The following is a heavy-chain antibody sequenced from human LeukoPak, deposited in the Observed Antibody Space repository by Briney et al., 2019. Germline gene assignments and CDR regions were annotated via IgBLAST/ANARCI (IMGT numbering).Heavy chain of an antibody. V-gene: IGHV3-30*03. CDR2: ISYDGSNK. CDR1: GFTFSSYG. J-gene: IGHJ4*02. CDR3: TRDPRRLDY. Sequence: GRSLRLSCAASGFTFSSYGMHWVRQAPGKGLEWVAVISYDGSNKYYADSVKGRFTISRDNSKNTLYLRMNSLRAEDTAVYYCTRDPRRLDYWGQGTLVTVSS.